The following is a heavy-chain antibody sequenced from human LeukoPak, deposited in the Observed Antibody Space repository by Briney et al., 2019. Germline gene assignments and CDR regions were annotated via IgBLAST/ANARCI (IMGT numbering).Heavy chain of an antibody. CDR2: IIPTFGTA. CDR1: GGTFSSYA. J-gene: IGHJ4*02. CDR3: ARAIYYDILTGYSWDY. D-gene: IGHD3-9*01. Sequence: GASVKVSCKASGGTFSSYAISWVRQAPGQGLEWMGGIIPTFGTANYAQKSQGRVTITADKSTSTAYMELSSLRSEDTAVYYCARAIYYDILTGYSWDYWGQGTLVTVSS. V-gene: IGHV1-69*06.